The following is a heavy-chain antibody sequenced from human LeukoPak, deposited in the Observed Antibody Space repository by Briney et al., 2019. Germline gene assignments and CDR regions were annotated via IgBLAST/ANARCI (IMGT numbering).Heavy chain of an antibody. CDR3: ARADSSGWRLGFDY. CDR2: IHTSGST. Sequence: PSQTLSLTCTVSGGSISSGTYYWSWIRQPAGKGLEWIGRIHTSGSTIYNPSLKSRVTISLDTPKNQFSLKLSSVTAPDTAVYSCARADSSGWRLGFDYWGQGTLVTVSS. J-gene: IGHJ4*02. CDR1: GGSISSGTYY. D-gene: IGHD6-19*01. V-gene: IGHV4-61*02.